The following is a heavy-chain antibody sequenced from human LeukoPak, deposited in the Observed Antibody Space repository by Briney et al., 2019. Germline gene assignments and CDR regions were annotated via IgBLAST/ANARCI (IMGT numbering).Heavy chain of an antibody. J-gene: IGHJ6*02. CDR3: ARNKAITAFFGMDV. Sequence: PGGSLRLSCAASGFTFSDYAMHWVRQAPGKGLEWVAVIAYGGTYKPHADSLKGRFTISRDNSRDTLYLQINSLRPEDTALYYCARNKAITAFFGMDVWGQGTTVIVSS. V-gene: IGHV3-30*03. CDR1: GFTFSDYA. CDR2: IAYGGTYK. D-gene: IGHD2/OR15-2a*01.